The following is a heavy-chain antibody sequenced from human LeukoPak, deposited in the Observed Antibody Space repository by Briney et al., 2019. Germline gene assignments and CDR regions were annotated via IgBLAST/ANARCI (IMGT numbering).Heavy chain of an antibody. J-gene: IGHJ4*02. CDR1: GLTLSSNA. D-gene: IGHD6-13*01. CDR2: ISGTSGSS. CDR3: TKGLSGWFSGY. Sequence: PGGSLRLSCAASGLTLSSNAMTWVRQAPGKGVEWVSSISGTSGSSTYADSVKGRFTISRDNSKNTLYLQMNSLRAEDTAVYYCTKGLSGWFSGYWGQGTLVTVSS. V-gene: IGHV3-23*01.